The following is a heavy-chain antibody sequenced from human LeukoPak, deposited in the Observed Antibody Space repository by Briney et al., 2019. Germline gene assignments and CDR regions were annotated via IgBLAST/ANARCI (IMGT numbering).Heavy chain of an antibody. D-gene: IGHD3/OR15-3a*01. Sequence: PSETLSLTCAVFGGSFSGYYWSWIRQPPGKGLEWIGEINHSGSINYNSSLKSRVTISVDTSKKQLSLRLSSVTAADTAVYYCAKEAPTDYAFDIWGQGTMVTVS. CDR3: AKEAPTDYAFDI. V-gene: IGHV4-34*01. J-gene: IGHJ3*02. CDR2: INHSGSI. CDR1: GGSFSGYY.